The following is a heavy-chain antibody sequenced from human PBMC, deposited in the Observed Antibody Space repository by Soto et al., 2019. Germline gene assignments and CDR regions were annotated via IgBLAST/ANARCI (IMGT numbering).Heavy chain of an antibody. CDR3: ARGRRDYGGDDAFDI. V-gene: IGHV1-69*02. CDR1: GGAFSSYT. J-gene: IGHJ3*02. D-gene: IGHD4-17*01. CDR2: IIPILGIA. Sequence: VSCKASGGAFSSYTISWVRQAPGQGLEWMGRIIPILGIANYAQKFQGRVTITADKSTSTAYMELSSLRSEDTAVYYCARGRRDYGGDDAFDIWGQGTMVTVSS.